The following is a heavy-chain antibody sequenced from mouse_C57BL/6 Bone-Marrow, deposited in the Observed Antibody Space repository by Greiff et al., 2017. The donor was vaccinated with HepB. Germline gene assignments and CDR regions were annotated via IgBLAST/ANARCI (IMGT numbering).Heavy chain of an antibody. D-gene: IGHD5-1*01. CDR3: TTWLPYPFAY. Sequence: EVQLQQSGAELVRPGASVKLSCTASGFNIKDDYMHWVKQRPEQGLEWIGWIDPENGDTEYASKFQGKATITADTSSTTAYLQLSSLTSEDTAVYYCTTWLPYPFAYWGQGTLVTVSA. CDR2: IDPENGDT. J-gene: IGHJ3*01. V-gene: IGHV14-4*01. CDR1: GFNIKDDY.